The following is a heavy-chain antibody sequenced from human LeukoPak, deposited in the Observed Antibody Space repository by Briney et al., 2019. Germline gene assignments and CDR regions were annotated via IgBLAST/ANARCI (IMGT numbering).Heavy chain of an antibody. CDR1: GYSFTSYW. CDR3: ARALGGSGWRFEY. Sequence: GASLKISCTGSGYSFTSYWIGWVRQIPGKGLEWMGIIYPGDYETRYSPSFQGQVTISADNSISTAYLQRSSLKASDTAMYYCARALGGSGWRFEYWGQGTLVTVSS. V-gene: IGHV5-51*01. D-gene: IGHD6-19*01. J-gene: IGHJ4*02. CDR2: IYPGDYET.